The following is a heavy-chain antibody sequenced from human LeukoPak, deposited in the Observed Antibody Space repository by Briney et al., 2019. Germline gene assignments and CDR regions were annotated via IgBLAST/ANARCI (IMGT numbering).Heavy chain of an antibody. V-gene: IGHV1-18*01. J-gene: IGHJ4*02. D-gene: IGHD3-9*01. CDR2: IGAYNGNT. CDR1: GYTFTSYG. Sequence: GASVKVSCKASGYTFTSYGISWVRQAPGQGLEWVGWIGAYNGNTNYAQKLQGRVTMTTDTSTSTAYMELRSLRADDTAVYYCARVSDILTGYYAIPHFDYWGQGTLVTVSS. CDR3: ARVSDILTGYYAIPHFDY.